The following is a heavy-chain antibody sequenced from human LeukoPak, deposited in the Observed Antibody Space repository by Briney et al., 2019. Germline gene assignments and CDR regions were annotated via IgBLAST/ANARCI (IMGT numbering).Heavy chain of an antibody. Sequence: GRSLRLSCAASEFTFSNYAMNWVRQAPGKGLEFVSIIDSNGGNTFYANSVKGRFTISRDNSKNTLYLQMASLRPEDMAMYYCARSRDGYNVVDYWGQGTLVTVSS. D-gene: IGHD5-24*01. CDR1: EFTFSNYA. J-gene: IGHJ4*02. CDR2: IDSNGGNT. CDR3: ARSRDGYNVVDY. V-gene: IGHV3-64*01.